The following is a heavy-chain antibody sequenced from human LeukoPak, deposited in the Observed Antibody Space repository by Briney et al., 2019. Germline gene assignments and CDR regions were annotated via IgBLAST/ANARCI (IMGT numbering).Heavy chain of an antibody. Sequence: ASVKVSCKASGYIFTSYYMYWVRQAPGQGLEWMGIINPSGGSIRYAQKFQGRVTMTRDTSTSTVYMELSSLRSEDTAVYYCARDRNDYGDYASDYWGQGTLVTVSS. CDR1: GYIFTSYY. V-gene: IGHV1-46*01. CDR3: ARDRNDYGDYASDY. J-gene: IGHJ4*02. CDR2: INPSGGSI. D-gene: IGHD4-17*01.